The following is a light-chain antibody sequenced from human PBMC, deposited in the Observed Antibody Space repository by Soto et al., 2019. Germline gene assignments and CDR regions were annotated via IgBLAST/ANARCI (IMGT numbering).Light chain of an antibody. Sequence: EILMTQSPATLSVSPGERVTLSCRASQSVSSYLAWYQQKPGQPPRLLIYGASTRATGIPARFSGSGSGTEFTLTIGSLQSEDFATYYCQQSYITPFTFGPGTRVDIQ. CDR2: GAS. V-gene: IGKV3-15*01. CDR3: QQSYITPFT. J-gene: IGKJ3*01. CDR1: QSVSSY.